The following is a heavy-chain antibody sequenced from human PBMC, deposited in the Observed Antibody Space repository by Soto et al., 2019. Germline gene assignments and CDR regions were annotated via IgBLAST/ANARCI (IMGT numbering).Heavy chain of an antibody. CDR2: INTDGSST. Sequence: GGSLRLSCAVSGFTFSSFWMHWVRQAPGEGLVWVSRINTDGSSTSYANSVKGRFTISRDNAKNTLYLQMNSLRAEDTAVYYCASPYYVKAFDIRGQGTMVTVS. D-gene: IGHD1-26*01. V-gene: IGHV3-74*01. CDR3: ASPYYVKAFDI. J-gene: IGHJ3*02. CDR1: GFTFSSFW.